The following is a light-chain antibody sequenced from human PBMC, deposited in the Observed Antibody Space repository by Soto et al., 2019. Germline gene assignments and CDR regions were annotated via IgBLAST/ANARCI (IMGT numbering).Light chain of an antibody. CDR2: DVT. CDR1: SSDVGGYIY. CDR3: SSYTTSSSYG. J-gene: IGLJ1*01. Sequence: QSALTQPASVSGSPGQSITISCTGTSSDVGGYIYVSWYQQHPGKAPKLMIYDVTSRPSGVSYRFSGSKSGNTASLTISGLQAEDEADYYCSSYTTSSSYGFGTGTKLTFL. V-gene: IGLV2-14*01.